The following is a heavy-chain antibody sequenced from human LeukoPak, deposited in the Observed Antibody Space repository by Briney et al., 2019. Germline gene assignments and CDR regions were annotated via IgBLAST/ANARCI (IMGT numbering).Heavy chain of an antibody. J-gene: IGHJ4*02. CDR2: IYTSGST. CDR1: GGSISSYY. Sequence: SETLSLTCTVSGGSISSYYWSWIRQPAGKGLEWIGRIYTSGSTNYNPSLKSRVTISVDKSKNQFSLKLSSVTAADTAVYYCAGHSGSTRYFDYWGQGTLVTVSS. V-gene: IGHV4-4*07. CDR3: AGHSGSTRYFDY. D-gene: IGHD1-26*01.